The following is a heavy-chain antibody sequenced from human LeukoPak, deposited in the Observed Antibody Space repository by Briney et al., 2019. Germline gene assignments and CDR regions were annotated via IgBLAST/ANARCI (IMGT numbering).Heavy chain of an antibody. J-gene: IGHJ4*02. CDR1: GYTLTELS. CDR2: FDPEDGET. CDR3: ARAVDTLAFDY. Sequence: ASVKVSCKVSGYTLTELSMHWVRQAPGKGLEWMGGFDPEDGETIYAQKLQGRVTMTTDTSTSTAYMELRSLRSDDTAVYYCARAVDTLAFDYWGQGTLVTVSS. D-gene: IGHD2-15*01. V-gene: IGHV1-24*01.